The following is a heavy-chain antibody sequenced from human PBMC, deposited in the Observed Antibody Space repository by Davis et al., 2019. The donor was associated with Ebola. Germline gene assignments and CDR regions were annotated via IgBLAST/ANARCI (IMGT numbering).Heavy chain of an antibody. D-gene: IGHD1-26*01. CDR1: GYSFTSYW. Sequence: GESLKISCKVSGYSFTSYWIAWVRQMPGKGPEWMGIIYPGDSDTRYNPSFQGQVTISADKSITTAYLQWSGLKASDTAMYFCARRTLIMGAYSGPYYFDFWGQGTLVTVSS. J-gene: IGHJ4*02. CDR2: IYPGDSDT. V-gene: IGHV5-51*01. CDR3: ARRTLIMGAYSGPYYFDF.